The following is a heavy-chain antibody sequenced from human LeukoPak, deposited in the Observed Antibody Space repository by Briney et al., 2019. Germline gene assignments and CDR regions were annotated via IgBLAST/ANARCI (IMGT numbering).Heavy chain of an antibody. J-gene: IGHJ2*01. CDR1: GGSISSSY. Sequence: PSETLSLTCTVSGGSISSSYWSWIRQPPGKGPEWIGYIYYSGSTTYNPSLRSRVTISVDTSKNQFSLKLSSVTAADTAVYYCARVLGAYCSGGSCYSSWYFDLWGRGTLVTVSS. V-gene: IGHV4-59*01. CDR2: IYYSGST. CDR3: ARVLGAYCSGGSCYSSWYFDL. D-gene: IGHD2-15*01.